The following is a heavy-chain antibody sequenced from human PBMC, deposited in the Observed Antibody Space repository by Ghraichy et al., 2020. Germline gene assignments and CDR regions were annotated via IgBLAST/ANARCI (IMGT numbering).Heavy chain of an antibody. V-gene: IGHV3-30*18. J-gene: IGHJ4*02. D-gene: IGHD4-17*01. Sequence: LSLTCAASGFTFSSYGMHWVRQAPGKGLEWVAVISYDGSNKYYADSVKGRFTISRDNSKNTLYLQMNSLRAEDTAVYYCAKGDYGGEVDYWGQGTLVTVSS. CDR2: ISYDGSNK. CDR1: GFTFSSYG. CDR3: AKGDYGGEVDY.